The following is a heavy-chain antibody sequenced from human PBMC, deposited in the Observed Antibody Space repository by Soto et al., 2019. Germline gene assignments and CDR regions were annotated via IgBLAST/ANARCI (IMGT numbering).Heavy chain of an antibody. V-gene: IGHV1-2*04. J-gene: IGHJ3*02. CDR3: AREYGQLSSYGHAFDI. Sequence: ASVKVSCKASGYTFTGYYMHWVRQAPGQGLEWMGWINPNSGGTNYAQKFQGWVTMTRDTSISTAYMELSRLRSDDTAVYYCAREYGQLSSYGHAFDIWGQGTMVTVSS. CDR2: INPNSGGT. D-gene: IGHD1-26*01. CDR1: GYTFTGYY.